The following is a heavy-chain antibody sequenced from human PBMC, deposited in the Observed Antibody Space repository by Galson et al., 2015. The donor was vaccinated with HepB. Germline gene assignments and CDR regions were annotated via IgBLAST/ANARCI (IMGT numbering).Heavy chain of an antibody. Sequence: LEGVAVLSFGGSIKYYSDSVKGRLTISRDNAKNTLYLQMNSLRAEDTVVYCCAKDHGWPQGTSYYYYGMDVWGQGTTVTVSS. J-gene: IGHJ6*02. V-gene: IGHV3-30*18. CDR2: LSFGGSIK. CDR3: AKDHGWPQGTSYYYYGMDV. D-gene: IGHD1-14*01.